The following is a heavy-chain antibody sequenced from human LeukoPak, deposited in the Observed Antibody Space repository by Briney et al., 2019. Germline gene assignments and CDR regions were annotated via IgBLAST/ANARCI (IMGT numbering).Heavy chain of an antibody. CDR1: GFTFSSYA. Sequence: GGSLRLSCAASGFTFSSYAMSWVRQAPGKGLEWVSAISGSGGSTYYADSVKGRFTISRDNSKNTLYLQMNSLRAEDTAVYYCAKGEQDIVVVPAARWGYWGQGTLVTVSS. D-gene: IGHD2-2*01. CDR2: ISGSGGST. V-gene: IGHV3-23*01. CDR3: AKGEQDIVVVPAARWGY. J-gene: IGHJ4*02.